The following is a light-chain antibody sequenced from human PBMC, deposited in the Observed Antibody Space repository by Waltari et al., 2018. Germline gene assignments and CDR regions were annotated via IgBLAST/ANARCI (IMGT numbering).Light chain of an antibody. CDR1: ETIRIY. V-gene: IGKV1-39*01. CDR2: TAS. CDR3: QQSYSIPLT. Sequence: DIQMTQSPSSLPASVGDRVTITCRASETIRIYLNWYQQKPGKAPKLLINTASRLQSGVPSRFSGSGSGTDFTLTISTLQHEDFATYYCQQSYSIPLTFGGGTKVEIK. J-gene: IGKJ4*01.